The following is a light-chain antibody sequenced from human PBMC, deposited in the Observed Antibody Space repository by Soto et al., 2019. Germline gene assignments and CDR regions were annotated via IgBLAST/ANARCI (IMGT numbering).Light chain of an antibody. Sequence: EIVLTQSPGTLSLSPGERATLSCRASQSVSSDYLSWYQQKPGQPPRLLIYGASTRATGIPARFSGSGSGTEFTRTISSLQSEDFAVYYCQQYNNWPRTFGQGTKVEIK. CDR3: QQYNNWPRT. CDR2: GAS. J-gene: IGKJ1*01. CDR1: QSVSSD. V-gene: IGKV3-15*01.